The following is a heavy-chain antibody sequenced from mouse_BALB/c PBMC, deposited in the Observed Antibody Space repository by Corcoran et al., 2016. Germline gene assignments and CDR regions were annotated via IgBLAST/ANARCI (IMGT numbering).Heavy chain of an antibody. J-gene: IGHJ4*01. CDR2: FCPGSDNT. V-gene: IGHV1-63*01. CDR1: GYAFTNYW. CDR3: TRREVRPYAMDY. Sequence: QVQLQQSGAELVRPGTSVKISCKASGYAFTNYWLGWVKQRPGHGLEWIGDFCPGSDNTYYNEKFKGKATLTADKSSSTAYMLLSSLTSEDSAVYFCTRREVRPYAMDYWGQGTSVTVSS.